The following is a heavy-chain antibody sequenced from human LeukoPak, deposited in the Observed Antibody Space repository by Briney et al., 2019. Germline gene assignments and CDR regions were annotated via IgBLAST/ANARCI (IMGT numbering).Heavy chain of an antibody. V-gene: IGHV1-2*02. J-gene: IGHJ5*02. Sequence: ASVKVSCKASGYTFTGYYMHWVRQAPGQGLEWMGWINPNSGGTNYAQKFQGRSTMTRNTSIITAYVELSSLRSEDTAVYYCARVGIAARWFDPWGQGTLVTVSS. CDR3: ARVGIAARWFDP. D-gene: IGHD6-6*01. CDR1: GYTFTGYY. CDR2: INPNSGGT.